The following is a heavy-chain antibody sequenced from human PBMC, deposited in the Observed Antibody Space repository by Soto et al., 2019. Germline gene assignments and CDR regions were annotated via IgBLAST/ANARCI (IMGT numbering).Heavy chain of an antibody. V-gene: IGHV4-34*01. D-gene: IGHD3-9*01. Sequence: SETLSLTCAVYGGSFSGYYWSWIRQPPGKGLEWIGEINHSGSTNYNPSLKSRVTISVDTSKNQFSLKLSSVTAADTAVYYCARSGGLRYFDWLSYSFHFEYWGQGTLVTVSS. CDR3: ARSGGLRYFDWLSYSFHFEY. CDR2: INHSGST. CDR1: GGSFSGYY. J-gene: IGHJ4*02.